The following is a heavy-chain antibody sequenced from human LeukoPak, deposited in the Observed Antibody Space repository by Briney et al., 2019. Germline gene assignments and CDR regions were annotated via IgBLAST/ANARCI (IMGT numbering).Heavy chain of an antibody. D-gene: IGHD2-15*01. CDR3: TRSGYSNGYDY. Sequence: PGGSLRLSCVASGFTFSGHWMHWVRQVPGKGLMAVSRITPDGNAAAYADSVKGRFTISRDNAKNTLYLEMNSLTAEDTALYHCTRSGYSNGYDYWGQETLVTVSS. CDR1: GFTFSGHW. V-gene: IGHV3-74*03. CDR2: ITPDGNAA. J-gene: IGHJ4*02.